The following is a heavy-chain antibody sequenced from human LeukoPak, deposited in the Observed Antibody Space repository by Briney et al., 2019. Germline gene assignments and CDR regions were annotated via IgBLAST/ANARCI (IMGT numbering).Heavy chain of an antibody. CDR1: GGSISSSSYH. D-gene: IGHD6-19*01. CDR2: IYYSGST. J-gene: IGHJ4*02. V-gene: IGHV4-39*07. Sequence: PSETLSLTCTVSGGSISSSSYHWGWIRQPPGKGLEWIGSIYYSGSTNYNPSLKSRVTISVDTSKNQFSLKLRSLTAADTAIYYCAREGRWTWGIAVDWGQGTLVTVSS. CDR3: AREGRWTWGIAVD.